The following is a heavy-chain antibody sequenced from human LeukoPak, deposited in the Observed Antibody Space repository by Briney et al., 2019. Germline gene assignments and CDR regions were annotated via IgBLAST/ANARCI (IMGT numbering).Heavy chain of an antibody. D-gene: IGHD6-19*01. CDR1: GFTFSSYA. Sequence: GGSLRLSCAASGFTFSSYAMHWVRQAPGKGLEWVAVISYDGSNKYYADSVKGRFTISRDNAKNSLYLQMNSLRAEDTGVYYCAREGWAVARKVDYWGRGTLVTVSS. V-gene: IGHV3-30*04. J-gene: IGHJ4*02. CDR2: ISYDGSNK. CDR3: AREGWAVARKVDY.